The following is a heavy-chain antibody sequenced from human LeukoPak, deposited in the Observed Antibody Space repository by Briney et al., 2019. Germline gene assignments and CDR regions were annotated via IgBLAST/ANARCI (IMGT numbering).Heavy chain of an antibody. Sequence: SETLSLTCNVSGGSISSYYWSWIRQPPGKGLEWIGYIYASGNTAYNPFLKSRVTMSLDTSENQFSLILTSEIAADTAVYYCARLNYYYYYGMDVWGRGTTVTVSS. CDR3: ARLNYYYYYGMDV. CDR1: GGSISSYY. V-gene: IGHV4-4*09. J-gene: IGHJ6*02. CDR2: IYASGNT.